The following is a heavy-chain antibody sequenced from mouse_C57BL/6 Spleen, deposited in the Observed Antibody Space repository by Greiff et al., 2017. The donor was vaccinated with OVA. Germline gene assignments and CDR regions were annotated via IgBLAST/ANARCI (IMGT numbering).Heavy chain of an antibody. Sequence: EVKLVESGGGLVKPGGSLKLSCAASGFTFSDYGMHWVRQAPEKGLEWVAYISSGSSTIYYADTVKGRFTISRDNAKNTLFLQMTSLRSEDTAMYYCARWGVVAYYYAMDYWGQGTSVTVSS. CDR1: GFTFSDYG. CDR3: ARWGVVAYYYAMDY. V-gene: IGHV5-17*01. CDR2: ISSGSSTI. D-gene: IGHD1-1*01. J-gene: IGHJ4*01.